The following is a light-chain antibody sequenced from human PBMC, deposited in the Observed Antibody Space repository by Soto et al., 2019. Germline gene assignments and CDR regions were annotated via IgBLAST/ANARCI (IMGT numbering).Light chain of an antibody. J-gene: IGLJ1*01. CDR1: SSDIGAYNY. CDR3: YSCSRSSGTRYV. CDR2: DVS. V-gene: IGLV2-14*03. Sequence: QSALTQPAFVSGSPGQSITISCTGTSSDIGAYNYVSWYQQHPGQAPKLMISDVSNRPSGISNRFSGSKSGNTASLTISGLQAEDEADYYCYSCSRSSGTRYVFGTGTKLTVL.